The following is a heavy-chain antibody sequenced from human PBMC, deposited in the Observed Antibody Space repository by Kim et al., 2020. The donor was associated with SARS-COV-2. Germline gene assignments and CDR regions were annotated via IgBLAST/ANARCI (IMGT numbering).Heavy chain of an antibody. Sequence: GGSLRLSCAASGFTVSGNYMSWVRQAPGKGLEWVSVIFSGGSTFYADSVKGRFTISRDNSKNALFLQMNSLSAEDTAVYYCAREGYMTSTIYAFDIWG. V-gene: IGHV3-53*01. CDR3: AREGYMTSTIYAFDI. CDR2: IFSGGST. CDR1: GFTVSGNY. J-gene: IGHJ3*02. D-gene: IGHD2-15*01.